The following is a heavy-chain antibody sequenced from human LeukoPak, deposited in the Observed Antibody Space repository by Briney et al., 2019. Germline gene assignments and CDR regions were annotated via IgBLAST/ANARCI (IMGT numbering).Heavy chain of an antibody. V-gene: IGHV4-4*09. J-gene: IGHJ4*02. D-gene: IGHD3-22*01. CDR3: ARLSYYDSSLDY. CDR1: GGSISSYY. CDR2: IYTSGST. Sequence: PSETLSLTCTVSGGSISSYYWSWIRQPPGKGLEWIGYIYTSGSTNYNPSLKSRVTISVDTSKNQFSLKLSSVTAADTAVYCCARLSYYDSSLDYWGQGTLGTVSS.